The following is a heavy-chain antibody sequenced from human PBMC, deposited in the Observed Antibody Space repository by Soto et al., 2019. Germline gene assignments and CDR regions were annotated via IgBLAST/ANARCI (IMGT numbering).Heavy chain of an antibody. CDR2: IHYSGST. CDR3: ARDRGNYVWGPLRTYGMDV. D-gene: IGHD3-16*01. V-gene: IGHV4-31*03. J-gene: IGHJ6*02. CDR1: GGSISSGPYY. Sequence: QVQLQESGPGLVKSSQTLSLTCTVSGGSISSGPYYWSWIRQYPGKGLEWIGYIHYSGSTHYNPSLKSRVTVSIETSKNQFSLKLSSVTAADTAVYYCARDRGNYVWGPLRTYGMDVWGQGTTVTVSS.